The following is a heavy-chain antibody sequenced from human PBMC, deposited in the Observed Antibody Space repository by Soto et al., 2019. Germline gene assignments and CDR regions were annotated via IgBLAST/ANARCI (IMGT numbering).Heavy chain of an antibody. V-gene: IGHV1-46*01. Sequence: GASVKVSCKASGYTFTSYYMHWVRQAPGQGLEWMGIINPSGGSTSYAQKFQGRVTMTRDTSTSTVYMELSSLRSEDTAVYYCARDYPRGYCSGGSCFGYYYYYYGMDVWGQGTTVTVSS. J-gene: IGHJ6*02. CDR1: GYTFTSYY. CDR2: INPSGGST. CDR3: ARDYPRGYCSGGSCFGYYYYYYGMDV. D-gene: IGHD2-15*01.